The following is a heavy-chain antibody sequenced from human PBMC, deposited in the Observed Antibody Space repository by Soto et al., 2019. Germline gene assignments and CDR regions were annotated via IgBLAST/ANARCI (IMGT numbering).Heavy chain of an antibody. CDR3: ARDLDGSGSYFTDY. Sequence: ASVKVSSKASGYSFTSTGISWVRQAPGQGPEWMGWTSTFNGEAKYAQKLQGRVTMTTDTSTTTAYMELRSLTSDDTAVYYCARDLDGSGSYFTDYWGQGTLVTVSS. J-gene: IGHJ4*02. CDR2: TSTFNGEA. D-gene: IGHD3-10*01. V-gene: IGHV1-18*01. CDR1: GYSFTSTG.